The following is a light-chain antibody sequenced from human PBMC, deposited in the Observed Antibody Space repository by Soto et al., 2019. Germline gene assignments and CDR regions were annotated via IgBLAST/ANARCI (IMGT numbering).Light chain of an antibody. CDR1: QSISGY. Sequence: DIQMTQSPSSLSASVGDRVTITCRASQSISGYLNWHQQKSGQAPKLLMYAASTLQSGVPSRFSGSGSGTDGTITISSLKTEDCATYYCLQQKSYTLTFGQGTRLEIK. V-gene: IGKV1-39*01. CDR3: LQQKSYTLT. J-gene: IGKJ5*01. CDR2: AAS.